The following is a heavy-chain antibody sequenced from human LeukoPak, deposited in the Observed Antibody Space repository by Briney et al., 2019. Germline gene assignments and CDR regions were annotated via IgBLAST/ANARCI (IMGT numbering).Heavy chain of an antibody. D-gene: IGHD5-18*01. Sequence: SETLSLTCTVSGGSISSYYWSWIRQPPGKGLEWIGYIYDSGSTNYNPSLKSRVTISVDTSKNQFSLNLSSVTAADTAVYYCARRDTGMTPFDYWGQGPLVTVSS. CDR1: GGSISSYY. CDR3: ARRDTGMTPFDY. V-gene: IGHV4-59*08. CDR2: IYDSGST. J-gene: IGHJ4*02.